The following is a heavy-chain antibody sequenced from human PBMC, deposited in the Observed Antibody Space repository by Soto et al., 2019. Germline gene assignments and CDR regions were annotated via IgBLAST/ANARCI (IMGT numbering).Heavy chain of an antibody. J-gene: IGHJ4*02. CDR2: ISSSGGNT. CDR3: AKDMASPGLFDY. CDR1: GFTFSSYS. Sequence: PGGSLRLSCAASGFTFSSYSMNWVRQAPGKGLEWVSAISSSGGNTYYADSVKGRFTISRDNSKNTLYLQMNSLRAEDTAVYYCAKDMASPGLFDYWGQGTLVTVSS. V-gene: IGHV3-23*01. D-gene: IGHD3-10*01.